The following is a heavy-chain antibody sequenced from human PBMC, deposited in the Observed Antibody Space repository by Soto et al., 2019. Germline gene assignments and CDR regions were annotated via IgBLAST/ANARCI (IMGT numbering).Heavy chain of an antibody. J-gene: IGHJ6*02. D-gene: IGHD4-17*01. Sequence: SETLSLTCTVSGGSISGSYWSWVRQPAGKGLEWIGRIYSSGSSNYNPSLNSRLTMSLDTSKNQFSLKLRSVIAADTAIYYCARLFTVTTDYYFGMDVWGQGTTVTVS. CDR1: GGSISGSY. V-gene: IGHV4-4*07. CDR2: IYSSGSS. CDR3: ARLFTVTTDYYFGMDV.